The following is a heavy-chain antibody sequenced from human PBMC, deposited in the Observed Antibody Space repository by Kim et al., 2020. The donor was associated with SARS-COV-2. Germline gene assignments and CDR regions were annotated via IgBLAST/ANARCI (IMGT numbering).Heavy chain of an antibody. CDR2: FDPEDGET. CDR3: ATAPALVRDGWFDP. D-gene: IGHD6-6*01. Sequence: ASVKVSCKVSGYTLTELSRHWVRQAPGKGLEWMGGFDPEDGETIYAQKFQGRVTMTEDTSTDTAYMELSSLRSEDTAVYYCATAPALVRDGWFDPWGQGTLLTVSS. V-gene: IGHV1-24*01. J-gene: IGHJ5*02. CDR1: GYTLTELS.